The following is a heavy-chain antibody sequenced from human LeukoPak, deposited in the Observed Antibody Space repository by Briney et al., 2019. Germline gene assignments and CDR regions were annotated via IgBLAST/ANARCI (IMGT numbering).Heavy chain of an antibody. V-gene: IGHV4-4*07. CDR1: GGSISSYY. CDR3: ARETVAPYCSSTSCYYYYMDV. CDR2: IYISGST. D-gene: IGHD2-2*01. J-gene: IGHJ6*03. Sequence: SETLSLTCTVSGGSISSYYWSWIRQPAGKGLEWIGRIYISGSTNYNPSLKSRVTMSVDTSKNQFSLKLSSVTAADTAVYYCARETVAPYCSSTSCYYYYMDVWGKGTTVTVSS.